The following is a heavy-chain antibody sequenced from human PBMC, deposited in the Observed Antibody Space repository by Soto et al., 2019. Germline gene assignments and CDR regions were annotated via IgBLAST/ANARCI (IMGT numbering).Heavy chain of an antibody. Sequence: SETLSLTCTVSGGSISSSSYYWGWIRQPPGKGLEWIGSIYYSGSTYYNPSLKSRVTISVDPSKNQFSLKLSSVTAADTAVYYCARDGGGYYLANDAFDIWGQGTMVTVSS. V-gene: IGHV4-39*02. D-gene: IGHD1-26*01. CDR3: ARDGGGYYLANDAFDI. J-gene: IGHJ3*02. CDR1: GGSISSSSYY. CDR2: IYYSGST.